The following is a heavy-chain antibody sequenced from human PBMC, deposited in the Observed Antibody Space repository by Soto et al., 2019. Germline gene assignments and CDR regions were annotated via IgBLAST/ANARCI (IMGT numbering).Heavy chain of an antibody. CDR3: AKDIVVGDGWYTSFYYYGMDV. D-gene: IGHD6-19*01. CDR1: GFTFGNYA. V-gene: IGHV3-9*01. CDR2: SSWNRGTI. Sequence: EEHLVESGGGLVQPGRSLRLSCAASGFTFGNYAMHWVRQAPGKGLEWVAGSSWNRGTIGYADSVKGRFTISRDNAKNSLYLQMNSLRGEDTAFYYCAKDIVVGDGWYTSFYYYGMDVWGQGTTVTVSS. J-gene: IGHJ6*02.